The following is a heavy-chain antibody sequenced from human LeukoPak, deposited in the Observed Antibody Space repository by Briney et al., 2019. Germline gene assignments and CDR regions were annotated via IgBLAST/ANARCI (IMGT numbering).Heavy chain of an antibody. CDR1: GFTFSSYS. Sequence: TGGSLRLSCAASGFTFSSYSMNWVRQAPGKGLEWVSSISSSSSYIYYADSVKGRFTISRDNSKNSLYLQMNSLRAEDTALYYCAKGESYYYYGMDVWGQGTTVTVSS. CDR2: ISSSSSYI. CDR3: AKGESYYYYGMDV. V-gene: IGHV3-21*04. J-gene: IGHJ6*02.